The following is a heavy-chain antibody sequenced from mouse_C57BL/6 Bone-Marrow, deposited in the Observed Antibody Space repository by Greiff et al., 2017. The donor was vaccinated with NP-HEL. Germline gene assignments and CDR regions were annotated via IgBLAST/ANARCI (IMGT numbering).Heavy chain of an antibody. D-gene: IGHD2-3*01. CDR1: GYTFTSYN. V-gene: IGHV1-12*01. CDR2: IYPGNGDT. Sequence: LQQSGAELVRPGASVKMSCKASGYTFTSYNMHWVKQTPRQGLEWIGAIYPGNGDTSYNQKFKGKATLTVDKSSSTAYMQLSSLTSEDSAVYFCASGWLLRGFYAMDYWGQGTSVTVSS. J-gene: IGHJ4*01. CDR3: ASGWLLRGFYAMDY.